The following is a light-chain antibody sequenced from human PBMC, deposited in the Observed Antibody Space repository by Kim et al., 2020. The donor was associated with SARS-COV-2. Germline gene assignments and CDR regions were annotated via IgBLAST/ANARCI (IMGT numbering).Light chain of an antibody. CDR2: GAS. J-gene: IGKJ1*01. CDR1: QRVSGTS. CDR3: QQYGSSSRWT. V-gene: IGKV3-20*01. Sequence: PGDRAPPSGRPSQRVSGTSCAWTQHKPGQAPRLLIYGASSRATGIPDRISGSGSGTDFTLTISRLEPEDFAVYYCQQYGSSSRWTFGQGTKVDIK.